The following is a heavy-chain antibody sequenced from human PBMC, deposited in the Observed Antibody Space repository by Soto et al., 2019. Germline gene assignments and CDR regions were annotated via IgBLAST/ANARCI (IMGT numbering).Heavy chain of an antibody. J-gene: IGHJ6*02. Sequence: GGSLRLSCAASGFTFSSYGMHWVRQAPGKGLEWVAVIWYDGSNKYYADSVKGRFTISRDNSKNTLYLQMNSLRAEDTAVYYCARDLSGLEVGIAVAGITDYYYGMDVWGQGTTVTVSS. V-gene: IGHV3-33*01. CDR3: ARDLSGLEVGIAVAGITDYYYGMDV. CDR2: IWYDGSNK. CDR1: GFTFSSYG. D-gene: IGHD6-19*01.